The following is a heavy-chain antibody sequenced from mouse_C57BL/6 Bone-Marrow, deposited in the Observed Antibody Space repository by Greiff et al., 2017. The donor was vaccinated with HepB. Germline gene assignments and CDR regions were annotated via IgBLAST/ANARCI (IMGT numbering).Heavy chain of an antibody. Sequence: QVQLKESGAELVRPGASVTLSCKASGYTFTDYELHWVKQTPVHGLEWIGAIDPETGGTAYNQKIKGKAILTADKSSSTAYMELRSLTSEDSAVYYCTWTVDYWGQGTTLTVSS. CDR2: IDPETGGT. J-gene: IGHJ2*01. CDR1: GYTFTDYE. V-gene: IGHV1-15*01. CDR3: TWTVDY.